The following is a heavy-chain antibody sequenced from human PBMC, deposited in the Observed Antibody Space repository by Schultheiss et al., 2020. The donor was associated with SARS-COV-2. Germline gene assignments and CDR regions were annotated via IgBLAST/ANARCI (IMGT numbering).Heavy chain of an antibody. J-gene: IGHJ6*02. V-gene: IGHV3-64*04. CDR3: ARPTAGHMYGMDV. Sequence: GGSLRLSCSASGFTFSSYTMHWVRQAPGKGLEYVSGIGSNGGSTYYADSVKGRFTISRDNSKNTLYLQMNSLRAEDTAVYYCARPTAGHMYGMDVWGQGTTVTVSS. CDR2: IGSNGGST. D-gene: IGHD2-21*01. CDR1: GFTFSSYT.